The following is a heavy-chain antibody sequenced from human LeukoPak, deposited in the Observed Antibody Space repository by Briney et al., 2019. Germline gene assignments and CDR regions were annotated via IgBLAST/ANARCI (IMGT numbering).Heavy chain of an antibody. CDR1: GFTFSTYW. V-gene: IGHV3-7*01. CDR2: IKHDEGEK. J-gene: IGHJ3*02. CDR3: ARDRLGIMLI. D-gene: IGHD3-16*01. Sequence: PGGSLRLSCAASGFTFSTYWMSWVRQAPGKGLEWVANIKHDEGEKYYVDSVKGRFTISRDNAKNSLYLQMNSLRADDTAVYYCARDRLGIMLIWGQGTMVTVSS.